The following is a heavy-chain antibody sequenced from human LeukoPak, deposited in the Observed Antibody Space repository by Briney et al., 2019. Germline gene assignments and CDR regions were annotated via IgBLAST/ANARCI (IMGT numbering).Heavy chain of an antibody. D-gene: IGHD2-2*01. CDR1: GYTFTSYG. CDR3: ARDPRYCSSTSCYYYFDY. V-gene: IGHV1-18*01. CDR2: ISAYNGNT. Sequence: ASVKVSCKASGYTFTSYGISWVRQAPGQGLEWMGWISAYNGNTNYAQKLQGRVTMTTGTSTSTAYMELRSLRSDDTAVYYCARDPRYCSSTSCYYYFDYWGQGTLVTVSS. J-gene: IGHJ4*02.